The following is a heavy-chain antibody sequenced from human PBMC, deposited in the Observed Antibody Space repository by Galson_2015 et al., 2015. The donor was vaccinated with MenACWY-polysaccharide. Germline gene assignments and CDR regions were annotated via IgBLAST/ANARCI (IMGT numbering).Heavy chain of an antibody. Sequence: QSGAEVKKPGESLMISCKTSGYSFRTSWIGWVRQMPGKGLEWMGNIFPSDSDTRYNPSFQGQVNISADKSLNTAYLQWSSLKAADTAMYYCVRRKGGIVGHLYDYWGQGTLVVVSS. CDR1: GYSFRTSW. CDR3: VRRKGGIVGHLYDY. D-gene: IGHD1-26*01. CDR2: IFPSDSDT. V-gene: IGHV5-51*01. J-gene: IGHJ4*02.